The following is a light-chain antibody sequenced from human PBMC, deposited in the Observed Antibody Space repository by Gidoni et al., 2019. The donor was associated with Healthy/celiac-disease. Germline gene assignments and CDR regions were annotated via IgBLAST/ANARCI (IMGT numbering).Light chain of an antibody. Sequence: EIVTTQSPATLSVSPGERATISCRASQSISSNLNWYQQKPGQAPKLLIYGASTRATGIPARFSGSGSGTEFTLTISSLQSEDFAVYYCQQYNNWPLTFGQGTRLEIK. V-gene: IGKV3-15*01. J-gene: IGKJ5*01. CDR3: QQYNNWPLT. CDR1: QSISSN. CDR2: GAS.